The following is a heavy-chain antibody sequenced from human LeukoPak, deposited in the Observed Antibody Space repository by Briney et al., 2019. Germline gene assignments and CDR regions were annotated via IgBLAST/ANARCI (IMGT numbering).Heavy chain of an antibody. CDR3: ARDAIRGATTDEVGYYYYYMDV. Sequence: SLKVSCKASGGTFSSYAISWVRQAPGQGLEWMGGIIPIFGTANYAQKFQGRVTITTDESTSTAYMELSSLRSEDTAVYYCARDAIRGATTDEVGYYYYYMDVWGKGTTVTVSS. J-gene: IGHJ6*03. CDR2: IIPIFGTA. D-gene: IGHD5-12*01. V-gene: IGHV1-69*05. CDR1: GGTFSSYA.